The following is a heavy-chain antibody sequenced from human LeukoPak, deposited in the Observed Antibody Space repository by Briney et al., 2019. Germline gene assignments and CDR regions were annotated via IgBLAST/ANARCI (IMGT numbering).Heavy chain of an antibody. Sequence: GGSLRLSCAASGFTFYSYSVNWVRQAPGKGLEWISYISSSSSTIYYADSVKGRFTISRDNAKNSLYLQMNRLRAEDTAVYYCARDGGDFGVVTLPFDYWGQGTLVTVSS. D-gene: IGHD3-3*01. V-gene: IGHV3-48*01. CDR1: GFTFYSYS. CDR2: ISSSSSTI. CDR3: ARDGGDFGVVTLPFDY. J-gene: IGHJ4*02.